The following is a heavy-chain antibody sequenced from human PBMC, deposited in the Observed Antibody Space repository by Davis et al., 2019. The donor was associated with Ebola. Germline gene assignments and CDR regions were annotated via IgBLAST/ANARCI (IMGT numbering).Heavy chain of an antibody. Sequence: GESLKISCVVSGISLSSCAMSWVRQAPGKGPEWVSGISESGGNTYYAGSVKGRFSISRDSSKNTLYLQMDSLRADDTAVYYCVVKGYDSSGYYPSYFDYWGQGTLVTVSS. D-gene: IGHD3-22*01. CDR3: VVKGYDSSGYYPSYFDY. J-gene: IGHJ4*02. CDR2: ISESGGNT. CDR1: GISLSSCA. V-gene: IGHV3-23*01.